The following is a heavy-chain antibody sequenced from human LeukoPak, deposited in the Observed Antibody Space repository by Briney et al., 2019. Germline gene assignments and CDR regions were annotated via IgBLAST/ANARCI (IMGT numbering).Heavy chain of an antibody. V-gene: IGHV4-38-2*01. D-gene: IGHD2-2*01. J-gene: IGHJ4*02. CDR1: GFSISSGYF. Sequence: KASETLSLTCAVSGFSISSGYFWAWIRQSPGKGLEWIGSIFHSGITYYNPSLKSRITISVDTSKNQFSLRLSSVTAADTAVYYCARRIPTRRGETCSSTSCYFDYWGQGTLVTVSS. CDR3: ARRIPTRRGETCSSTSCYFDY. CDR2: IFHSGIT.